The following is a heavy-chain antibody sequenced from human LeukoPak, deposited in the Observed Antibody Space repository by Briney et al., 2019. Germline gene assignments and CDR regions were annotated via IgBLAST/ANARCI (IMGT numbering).Heavy chain of an antibody. V-gene: IGHV4-61*02. Sequence: SETLSLTCTVSGGSISSGSYYWSWIRQPAGKGLEWIGRIYTSGSTNYNPSLKSRVTISVDTSKNQFSLKLSSVTAADTAVYYCARVQQPKLFFDYWGQGTLVTVSS. J-gene: IGHJ4*02. D-gene: IGHD6-13*01. CDR1: GGSISSGSYY. CDR3: ARVQQPKLFFDY. CDR2: IYTSGST.